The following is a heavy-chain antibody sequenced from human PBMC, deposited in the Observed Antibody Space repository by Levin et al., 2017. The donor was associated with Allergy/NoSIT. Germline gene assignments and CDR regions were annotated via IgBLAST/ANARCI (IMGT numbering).Heavy chain of an antibody. J-gene: IGHJ4*02. D-gene: IGHD3-16*02. V-gene: IGHV1-2*02. CDR2: INPNSGGT. CDR3: AREPLGVTGELSPDSFDY. CDR1: GYTFSDYY. Sequence: GASVKVSCKASGYTFSDYYMHWVRQAPGQGLEWMGWINPNSGGTNYAQKFQGRVTMTRDTSISTAYMELSSLRSDDTAVYYCAREPLGVTGELSPDSFDYWGQGTLVTVSS.